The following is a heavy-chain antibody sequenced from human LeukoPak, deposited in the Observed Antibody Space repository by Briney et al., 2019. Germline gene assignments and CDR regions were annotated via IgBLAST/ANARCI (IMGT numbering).Heavy chain of an antibody. CDR2: ISSSGSTI. J-gene: IGHJ4*02. CDR3: AREKRYFDWLLIGGYFDS. CDR1: GFTFSSYE. V-gene: IGHV3-48*03. Sequence: PGGSLRLSCAASGFTFSSYEMNWVRQAPGKGLEWVSYISSSGSTIYYADSVKGRFTISRDNAKNSLYLQMNSLRVEDTAIYYCAREKRYFDWLLIGGYFDSWGQGTLVTVSS. D-gene: IGHD3-9*01.